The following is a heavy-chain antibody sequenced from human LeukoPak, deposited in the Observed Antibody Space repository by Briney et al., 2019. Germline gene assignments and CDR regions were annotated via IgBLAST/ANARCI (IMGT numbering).Heavy chain of an antibody. Sequence: SETLSLTCTVSGGSISSYCWIWVRQPAEKRLEWIGRICSSGSTIYNPSLKSRVAMSSDMSNNQFSLRLSSVTAADTAVYYCARDRGTDGSDQLDPWGQGTLVTVSS. CDR2: ICSSGST. CDR1: GGSISSYC. V-gene: IGHV4-4*07. CDR3: ARDRGTDGSDQLDP. J-gene: IGHJ5*02. D-gene: IGHD3-10*01.